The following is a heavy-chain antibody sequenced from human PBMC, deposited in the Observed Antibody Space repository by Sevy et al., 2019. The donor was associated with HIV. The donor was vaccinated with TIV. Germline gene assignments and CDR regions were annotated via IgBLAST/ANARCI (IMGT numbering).Heavy chain of an antibody. CDR2: ISSNGGST. J-gene: IGHJ3*02. CDR1: GFTLSGYP. V-gene: IGHV3-64*01. Sequence: GGSLRLSCAASGFTLSGYPMYWVRQAPGKGLEYVSLISSNGGSTYYANFVKGRFTVSRDNSKNTLFLQMGSLRTEDMAVYYCASAPHKSDGFDIWGQGSLVTVSS. CDR3: ASAPHKSDGFDI.